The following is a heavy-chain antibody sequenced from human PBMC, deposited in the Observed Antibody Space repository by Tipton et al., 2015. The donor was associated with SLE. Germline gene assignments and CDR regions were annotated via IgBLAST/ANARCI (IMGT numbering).Heavy chain of an antibody. Sequence: TLSLTCAVYGGSFSGYYWSWIRQPPGKGLEWIGEINHSGRTNYNPSLKSRVTISVDTSKNQFSLKLSSVTAADTAVYYCARAPFPHYYGSGSYYHYWGQGTLVTVSS. CDR2: INHSGRT. CDR3: ARAPFPHYYGSGSYYHY. D-gene: IGHD3-10*01. V-gene: IGHV4-34*01. CDR1: GGSFSGYY. J-gene: IGHJ4*02.